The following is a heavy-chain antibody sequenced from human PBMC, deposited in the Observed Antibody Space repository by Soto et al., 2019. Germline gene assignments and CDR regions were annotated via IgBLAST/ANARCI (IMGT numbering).Heavy chain of an antibody. CDR2: ISYDGSNK. D-gene: IGHD6-13*01. CDR3: AKTLKGIAAADRFYYYYYGMDV. V-gene: IGHV3-30*18. Sequence: PGGSLRLSCAASGCTFSSYGMHWVRQAPGKGLEWVAVISYDGSNKYYADSVKGRFTISRDNSKNTLYLQMNSLRAEDTAVYYCAKTLKGIAAADRFYYYYYGMDVWGQGTTVTVSS. CDR1: GCTFSSYG. J-gene: IGHJ6*02.